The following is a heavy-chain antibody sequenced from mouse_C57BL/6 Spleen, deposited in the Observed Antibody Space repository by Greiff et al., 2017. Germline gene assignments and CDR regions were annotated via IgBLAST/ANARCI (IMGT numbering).Heavy chain of an antibody. CDR1: GFTFSSYA. D-gene: IGHD1-1*01. J-gene: IGHJ1*03. V-gene: IGHV5-4*01. CDR2: ISDGGSYT. Sequence: EVQVVGSGGGLVKPGGSLKLSCAASGFTFSSYAMSWVRQTPEKRLEWVATISDGGSYTYYPDNVKGRFTISRDNAKNNLYLQMSHLKSEDTAMYYCARDGDGSSTDFDVWGTGTTVTVSS. CDR3: ARDGDGSSTDFDV.